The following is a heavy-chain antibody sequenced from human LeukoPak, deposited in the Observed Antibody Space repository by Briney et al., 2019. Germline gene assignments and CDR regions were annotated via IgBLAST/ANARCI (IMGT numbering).Heavy chain of an antibody. CDR1: GFTVSSNY. Sequence: PGGSLRLSCAASGFTVSSNYMSLVRQAPGKGLEWVSVIYSGGDTYYADSVKGRFTISRDNSKNTLYLQMNTLRAEDTAVYYCARASGYSGYDPFDYWGQGTLVTVSS. V-gene: IGHV3-53*01. D-gene: IGHD5-12*01. CDR2: IYSGGDT. J-gene: IGHJ4*02. CDR3: ARASGYSGYDPFDY.